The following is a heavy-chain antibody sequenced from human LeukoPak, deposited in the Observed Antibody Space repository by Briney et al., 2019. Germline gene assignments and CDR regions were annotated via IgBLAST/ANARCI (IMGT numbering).Heavy chain of an antibody. Sequence: PSETLSLTCTVSGGSISSYYWSWIRQPAGKGLEWIGRVYTSGSTNYNPSLKSRVTISVDTSKNQFSLKLCSVTAADTAVYYCARGGWFGELFEPSDYWGQGTLVTVSS. V-gene: IGHV4-4*07. J-gene: IGHJ4*02. CDR1: GGSISSYY. CDR2: VYTSGST. D-gene: IGHD3-10*01. CDR3: ARGGWFGELFEPSDY.